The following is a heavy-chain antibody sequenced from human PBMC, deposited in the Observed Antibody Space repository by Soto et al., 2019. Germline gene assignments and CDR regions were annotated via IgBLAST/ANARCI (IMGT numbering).Heavy chain of an antibody. J-gene: IGHJ4*02. CDR2: IWFDGSKK. Sequence: QVQLVESGGGVIQPGRSLRLSCAVSGFTFSNYGLHWVRQAPGKGLEWVAVIWFDGSKKYYADSVKGRFTISRDNSKNTLHLQMNSLTVEDTATYYCARDTWPVSPDFDYWGQGTLVTVSS. CDR1: GFTFSNYG. V-gene: IGHV3-33*01. CDR3: ARDTWPVSPDFDY. D-gene: IGHD3-16*01.